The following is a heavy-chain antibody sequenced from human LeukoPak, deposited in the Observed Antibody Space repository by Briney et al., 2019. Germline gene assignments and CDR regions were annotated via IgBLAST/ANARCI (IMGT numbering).Heavy chain of an antibody. V-gene: IGHV4-34*01. CDR1: DGSFSGFY. CDR2: IDERGRT. J-gene: IGHJ5*02. Sequence: SETLSLTCALYDGSFSGFYWGWIRQSPGKGLEWIGDIDERGRTKYNPALNYRVTLSLDRSTTQFSLRLSQLTAADTAVYYCGRRSSVIPQYSAFDPWGQGTLVTVSS. D-gene: IGHD2-2*01. CDR3: GRRSSVIPQYSAFDP.